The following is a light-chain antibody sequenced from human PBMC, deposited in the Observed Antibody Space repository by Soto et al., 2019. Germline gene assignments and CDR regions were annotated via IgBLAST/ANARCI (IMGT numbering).Light chain of an antibody. CDR1: QGISSW. CDR3: QQANSSPHT. V-gene: IGKV1-12*01. Sequence: DIQITQSPSSVSASVGDRVTITCRASQGISSWLAWYQQKPGKAPKILIYAASSLPSGVPSRFRGSGSGTDFTLPISRLQPEDFSTYYCQQANSSPHTFGQGTKVDIK. CDR2: AAS. J-gene: IGKJ1*01.